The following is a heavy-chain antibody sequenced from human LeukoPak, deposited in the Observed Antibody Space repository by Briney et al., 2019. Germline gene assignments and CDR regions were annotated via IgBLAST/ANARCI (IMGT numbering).Heavy chain of an antibody. Sequence: GRSLRLSCAAFGFIFNNYAMHWVRQAPDKGLEWVAGISYDGSNKYYADSVKGRFTISRDNSKNILYLEMSSLRPEDTAVYYCARKGLDYGDDEWFDHWGQGSRVSVSS. CDR3: ARKGLDYGDDEWFDH. CDR1: GFIFNNYA. V-gene: IGHV3-30*03. J-gene: IGHJ5*02. D-gene: IGHD4-17*01. CDR2: ISYDGSNK.